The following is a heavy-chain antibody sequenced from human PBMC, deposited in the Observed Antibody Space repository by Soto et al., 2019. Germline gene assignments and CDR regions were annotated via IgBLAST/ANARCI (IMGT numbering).Heavy chain of an antibody. CDR3: ARVGGINWFDP. D-gene: IGHD3-16*01. V-gene: IGHV4-31*03. CDR1: GGSISSGGYY. Sequence: QVQLQESGPGLVKPAQTLSLTCTVSGGSISSGGYYWSWIRQHPGKGMEWIGYIYYRGSTYYNPSLQSRGTISIDTSKNQFSLQLSSVTAADTAVYYCARVGGINWFDPWGQGTLVTVSS. J-gene: IGHJ5*02. CDR2: IYYRGST.